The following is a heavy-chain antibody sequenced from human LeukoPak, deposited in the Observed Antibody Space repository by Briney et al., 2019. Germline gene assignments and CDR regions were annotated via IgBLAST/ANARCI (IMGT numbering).Heavy chain of an antibody. CDR2: IYTSGST. J-gene: IGHJ6*03. V-gene: IGHV4-4*09. CDR1: GGSISSYY. D-gene: IGHD3-9*01. CDR3: ARHIYEREILTGYYYYMDV. Sequence: SETLSLTCTVSGGSISSYYWSWIRQPPGKGLEWIGYIYTSGSTNYNPSLKSRVTISVDTSKNQFSLKLSSVTAADTAVYYCARHIYEREILTGYYYYMDVWGKGTTVTVSS.